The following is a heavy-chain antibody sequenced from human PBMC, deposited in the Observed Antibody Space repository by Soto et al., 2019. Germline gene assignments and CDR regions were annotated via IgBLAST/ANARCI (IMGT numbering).Heavy chain of an antibody. CDR3: ARDKGGYSYGPALVDY. CDR2: IIPIFGTA. Sequence: ASVKVSCKASGGTFSSYAISWVRQAPGQGLEWMGGIIPIFGTANYAQKFQGRVTITADESTSTAYMELSSLRSEDTAVYYCARDKGGYSYGPALVDYWGQGTLVTVSS. CDR1: GGTFSSYA. J-gene: IGHJ4*02. V-gene: IGHV1-69*13. D-gene: IGHD5-18*01.